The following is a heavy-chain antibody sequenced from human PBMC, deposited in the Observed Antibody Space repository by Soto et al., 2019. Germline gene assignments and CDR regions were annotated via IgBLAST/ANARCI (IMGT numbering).Heavy chain of an antibody. Sequence: PSETLSLTCVVSGFSISSGYYWGWIRQPPGKGLEWIGSIYHSGTTYYNPALKSRVTISLDTSRNQFYLRLTSVTAADTAVYYCARSLLTSSWYAGSWGQGILVTVSS. D-gene: IGHD6-13*01. CDR3: ARSLLTSSWYAGS. V-gene: IGHV4-38-2*01. CDR2: IYHSGTT. J-gene: IGHJ5*02. CDR1: GFSISSGYY.